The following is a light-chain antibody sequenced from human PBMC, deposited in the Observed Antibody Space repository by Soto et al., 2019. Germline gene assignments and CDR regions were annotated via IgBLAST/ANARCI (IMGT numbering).Light chain of an antibody. CDR1: QSVSSY. CDR2: DAS. J-gene: IGKJ4*01. CDR3: QQRNNWPLP. V-gene: IGKV3-11*01. Sequence: EIVLTQSPATLSLSPGERATLSCRASQSVSSYLAWYQQKPGQAPRLLIYDASNRATGIPARFSGSGSGTDFPPHINSPKPEGFGVYYCQQRNNWPLPFGGGTKGEIK.